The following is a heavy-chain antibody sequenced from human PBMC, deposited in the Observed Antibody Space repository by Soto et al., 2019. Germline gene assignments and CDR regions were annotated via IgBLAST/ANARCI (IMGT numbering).Heavy chain of an antibody. Sequence: GSLRLSCAASGFTFSSYGMHWVRQAPGKGLEWVAVISYDGSNKYYADSVKGRFTISRDNSKNTLYLQMNSLRAEDTAVYYCAKEYYYDSSGYYFDYWGQGTLVTVSS. D-gene: IGHD3-22*01. J-gene: IGHJ4*02. CDR1: GFTFSSYG. CDR2: ISYDGSNK. V-gene: IGHV3-30*18. CDR3: AKEYYYDSSGYYFDY.